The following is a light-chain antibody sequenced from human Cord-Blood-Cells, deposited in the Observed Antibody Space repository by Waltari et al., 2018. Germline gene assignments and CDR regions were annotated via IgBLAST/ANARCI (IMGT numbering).Light chain of an antibody. CDR1: AFPKQY. V-gene: IGLV3-25*03. J-gene: IGLJ3*02. CDR2: KDS. Sequence: SYDLTQPPSVSVSPGQTARSTCSGDAFPKQYAYWYQQKPGQAPLLVIYKDSERPSGIPERFSGSSSGTTVTLTISGVQAEDEADYYCQSADSSGTWVFGGGTKLTVL. CDR3: QSADSSGTWV.